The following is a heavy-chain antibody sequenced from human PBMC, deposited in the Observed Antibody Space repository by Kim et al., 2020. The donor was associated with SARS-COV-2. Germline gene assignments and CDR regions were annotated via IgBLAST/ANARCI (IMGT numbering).Heavy chain of an antibody. CDR1: GFTFSSYG. V-gene: IGHV3-30*18. CDR2: ISYDGSNK. D-gene: IGHD2-2*01. J-gene: IGHJ6*02. Sequence: GGSLRLSCAASGFTFSSYGMHWVRQAPGKGLEWVAVISYDGSNKYYADSVKGRFTISRDNSKNTLYLQMNSLRAEDTAVYYCAKQTKDYQLLFLYSYYGMDVWGQGTTVTISS. CDR3: AKQTKDYQLLFLYSYYGMDV.